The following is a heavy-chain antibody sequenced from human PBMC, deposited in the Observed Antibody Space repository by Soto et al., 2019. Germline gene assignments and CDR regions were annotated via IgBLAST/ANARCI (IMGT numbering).Heavy chain of an antibody. J-gene: IGHJ4*02. Sequence: QVQLQQWGAGLLKPSETLSLTCAVYGGSFSGYYWTWIRQPPGTGLEWIGEINHSGSTNYNPSLKSRVTTSVDTSKNQVSLKLTSVNAADPAVYSCARDKITGLFDYWGQGTLVTVSS. CDR3: ARDKITGLFDY. D-gene: IGHD2-8*02. CDR1: GGSFSGYY. CDR2: INHSGST. V-gene: IGHV4-34*01.